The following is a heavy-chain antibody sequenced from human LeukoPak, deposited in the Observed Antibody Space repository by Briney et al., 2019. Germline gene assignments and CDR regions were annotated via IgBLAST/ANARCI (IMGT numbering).Heavy chain of an antibody. CDR1: GFTFSSYA. Sequence: GGSLRLSCAAPGFTFSSYAMSWVRQAPGKGLEWVSTITGTSGITYYADSVKGRFTISRDNSKNTLYLQMNSLRAEDTAVYYCAKRSVAGKKAFDYWGQGTLVTVSS. V-gene: IGHV3-23*01. D-gene: IGHD6-19*01. CDR2: ITGTSGIT. J-gene: IGHJ4*02. CDR3: AKRSVAGKKAFDY.